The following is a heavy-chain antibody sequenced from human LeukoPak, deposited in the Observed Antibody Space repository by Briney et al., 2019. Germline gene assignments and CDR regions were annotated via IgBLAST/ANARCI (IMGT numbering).Heavy chain of an antibody. CDR2: IDYSGRT. Sequence: PSETVSLTCSVSGDSIDSVSYYWGWIRQAPGKGPEWIASIDYSGRTFYNPSLRSRVTISVDTSNNDFSLSLTSVTAADTAVYYCATEFYDFLSGESWFDPWGQGALVTVSS. D-gene: IGHD3-9*01. V-gene: IGHV4-39*07. CDR1: GDSIDSVSYY. J-gene: IGHJ5*02. CDR3: ATEFYDFLSGESWFDP.